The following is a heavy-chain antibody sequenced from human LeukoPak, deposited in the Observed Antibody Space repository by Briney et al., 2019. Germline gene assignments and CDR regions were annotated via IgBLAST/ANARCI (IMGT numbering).Heavy chain of an antibody. D-gene: IGHD4-17*01. Sequence: AGGSLRLSCAASGFTFSSYSMNWVRQAPGKGLEWVSYISSSSSYIYYADSVKGRFTISRDNAKNSLYLQMNSLRAEDTAVYYCARDHLDYDDYLNCFDHWGQGTLVTVSS. CDR3: ARDHLDYDDYLNCFDH. J-gene: IGHJ5*02. V-gene: IGHV3-21*01. CDR1: GFTFSSYS. CDR2: ISSSSSYI.